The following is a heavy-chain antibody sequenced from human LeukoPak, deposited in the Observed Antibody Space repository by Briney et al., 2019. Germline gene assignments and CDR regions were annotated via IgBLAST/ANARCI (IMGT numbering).Heavy chain of an antibody. CDR3: TVVVAVAGT. J-gene: IGHJ5*02. V-gene: IGHV3-23*01. D-gene: IGHD6-19*01. CDR2: LSGSGGST. CDR1: GFMFNTYA. Sequence: PGGSLRLSCAASGFMFNTYAMSWVRQAPGKGLEWVSGLSGSGGSTFYADSVKGRFTISRDNSKNTLYVQMNSLRAEDTAVYYCTVVVAVAGTWGQGTLVTVSS.